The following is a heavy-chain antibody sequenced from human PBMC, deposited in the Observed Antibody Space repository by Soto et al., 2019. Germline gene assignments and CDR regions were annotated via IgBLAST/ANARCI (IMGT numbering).Heavy chain of an antibody. CDR1: GFNFSNYA. V-gene: IGHV3-23*01. Sequence: EVQLLESGGDFKQPGGSLRLSCEGSGFNFSNYALNWVRQAPGKRLEWVSVISGNSGTTYYAASVKGRFTISRDNSKKTLYLQMNCLRADDTAVYYCAKGRAITVFGVITPVDSWGQGTLVTVSS. CDR3: AKGRAITVFGVITPVDS. J-gene: IGHJ4*02. CDR2: ISGNSGTT. D-gene: IGHD3-3*01.